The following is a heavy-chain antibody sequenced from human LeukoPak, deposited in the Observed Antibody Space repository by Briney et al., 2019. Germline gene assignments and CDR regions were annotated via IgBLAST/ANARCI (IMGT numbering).Heavy chain of an antibody. CDR3: ARETNYYGMDV. CDR1: GFTFSSYD. V-gene: IGHV3-13*01. CDR2: IGTAGDT. Sequence: GGTLRLSCAASGFTFSSYDMHWVRQATGKGLEWVSAIGTAGDTYYPGSVKGRFTISRENAKNSLYLQMNSLRAGDTAVYYCARETNYYGMDVWGQGTTVTVSS. J-gene: IGHJ6*02.